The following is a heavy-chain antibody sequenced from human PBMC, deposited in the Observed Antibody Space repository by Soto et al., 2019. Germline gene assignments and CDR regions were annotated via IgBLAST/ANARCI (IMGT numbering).Heavy chain of an antibody. Sequence: EVQLVESGGGLVKPGGSLRLSCAASGFTFSNAWISWVRQAPGKGLEWVGRIKRKTDGGTTDYAAPVKGRFTISRDDSKNTLYLQMNSLKTEDTAVYYCTTLTRTTAFDYWGQGTLVTVSS. J-gene: IGHJ4*02. CDR1: GFTFSNAW. CDR3: TTLTRTTAFDY. D-gene: IGHD1-7*01. CDR2: IKRKTDGGTT. V-gene: IGHV3-15*01.